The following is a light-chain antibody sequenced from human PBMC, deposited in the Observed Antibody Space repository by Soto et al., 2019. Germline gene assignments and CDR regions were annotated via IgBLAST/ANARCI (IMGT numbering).Light chain of an antibody. V-gene: IGLV2-11*01. CDR1: SSDVGGYNY. J-gene: IGLJ2*01. CDR2: DVS. CDR3: CSYAGTYAV. Sequence: QSALTQPRSVSGSPGQSVAISCTGTSSDVGGYNYVSWYQQHPGKAPKLMIYDVSGRPSGVPDRFSGSKSGNTAALTISGLQAEEEADYYCCSYAGTYAVFGGGTKLTVL.